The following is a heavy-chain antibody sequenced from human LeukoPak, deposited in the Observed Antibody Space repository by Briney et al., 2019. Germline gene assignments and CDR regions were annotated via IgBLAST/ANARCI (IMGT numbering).Heavy chain of an antibody. CDR2: IYDSGRT. CDR1: GGSVSSYS. D-gene: IGHD2-2*01. J-gene: IGHJ4*02. Sequence: PSETLSLTCTVSGGSVSSYSWSWIRQPPGKGLEWIGYIYDSGRTNYNPSLKSRVTILVDTSKNQFSLKLSSVTAADTAVYYCARVSPWDCSSTSCYHHYFDYWGQGTLVTVSS. CDR3: ARVSPWDCSSTSCYHHYFDY. V-gene: IGHV4-59*08.